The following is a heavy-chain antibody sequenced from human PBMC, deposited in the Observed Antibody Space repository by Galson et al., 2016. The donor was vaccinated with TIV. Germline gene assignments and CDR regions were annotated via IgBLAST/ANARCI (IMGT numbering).Heavy chain of an antibody. CDR1: GYTFSNYA. Sequence: SVQVSCKASGYTFSNYAISWVRQAPGQGLEWMGWINIYNDNTYYAQRFQGRFTMTKDTSTGTAYMVLSSLSSDDTGVYFCARDRNSISAGILDDDAFDVWGQGTMVTVSS. J-gene: IGHJ3*01. CDR3: ARDRNSISAGILDDDAFDV. D-gene: IGHD3-3*01. V-gene: IGHV1-18*01. CDR2: INIYNDNT.